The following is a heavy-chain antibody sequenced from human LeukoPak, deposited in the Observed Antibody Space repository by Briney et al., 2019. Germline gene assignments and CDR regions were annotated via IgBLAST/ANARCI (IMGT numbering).Heavy chain of an antibody. V-gene: IGHV3-7*01. CDR1: AFTFSTYW. J-gene: IGHJ4*02. CDR2: TKEDGGEK. D-gene: IGHD6-19*01. Sequence: GGYLILSCAASAFTFSTYWMSWVRQAPGKGLEWVANTKEDGGEKYYVDSVKGRFTISRDNAENSLYLQMNSLRAEHTAVYYCARRSVAGSLDYWGQGTLVTVSS. CDR3: ARRSVAGSLDY.